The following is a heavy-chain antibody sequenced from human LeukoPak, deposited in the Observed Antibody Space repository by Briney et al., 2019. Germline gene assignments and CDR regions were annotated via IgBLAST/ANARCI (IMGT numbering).Heavy chain of an antibody. Sequence: SETLSLTCAVYGGSFSGYYWSWIRQPPGKGLEWIGEINHSGSTNYNPSLKSRVTISVDTSKNQFSLKLSSVTAADTAVYCCARGPRITIFGVVIIRGSYFDYWGQGTLVTVSS. J-gene: IGHJ4*02. CDR2: INHSGST. CDR3: ARGPRITIFGVVIIRGSYFDY. V-gene: IGHV4-34*01. D-gene: IGHD3-3*01. CDR1: GGSFSGYY.